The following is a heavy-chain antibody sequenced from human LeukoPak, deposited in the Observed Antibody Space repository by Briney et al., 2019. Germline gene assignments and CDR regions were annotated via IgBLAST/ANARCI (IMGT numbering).Heavy chain of an antibody. CDR3: ARCPTATWGIAFDI. Sequence: GGSLRLSCAASGFTVSSNYMSWVRQAPGKGLEWVSVIYSGGSTYYADSVKGRFTISRDNSKNTLYLQMNSLRAEDTAVYYCARCPTATWGIAFDIWGQGTMVTVSS. CDR2: IYSGGST. CDR1: GFTVSSNY. J-gene: IGHJ3*02. D-gene: IGHD4-17*01. V-gene: IGHV3-53*01.